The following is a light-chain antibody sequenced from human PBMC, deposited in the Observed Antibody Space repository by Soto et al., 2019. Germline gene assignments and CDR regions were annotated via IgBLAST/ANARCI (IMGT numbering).Light chain of an antibody. V-gene: IGLV2-8*01. CDR2: EVV. CDR1: KHDIGVYDF. J-gene: IGLJ1*01. CDR3: RSYADSTTYV. Sequence: QSVLTQPPSASGSPGQSVTISCTGTKHDIGVYDFVSWYQHHPGKAPRLIIYEVVQRPSGVRDRFSGSKSGNTASLTASGLQAADEADAFCRSYADSTTYVFGTGTKVTVL.